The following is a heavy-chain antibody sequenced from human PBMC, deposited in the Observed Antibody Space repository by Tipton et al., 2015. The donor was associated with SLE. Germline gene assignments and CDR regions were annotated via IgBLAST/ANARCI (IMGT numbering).Heavy chain of an antibody. J-gene: IGHJ3*01. V-gene: IGHV3-48*03. CDR3: ARDDSTDPNSMHAFDL. CDR1: GFSFSDHE. Sequence: SLRLSCSASGFSFSDHEMNWVRRAPGKGLEWVAYISDTGTSTSYAGSVKGRFTISRDNLKNSLYLQLHSLRAEDSAVYYCARDDSTDPNSMHAFDLWGQGTVVTVSS. CDR2: ISDTGTST. D-gene: IGHD2-21*01.